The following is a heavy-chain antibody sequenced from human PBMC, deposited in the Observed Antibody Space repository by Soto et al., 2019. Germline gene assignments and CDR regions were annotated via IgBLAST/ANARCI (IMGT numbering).Heavy chain of an antibody. CDR1: GFTFSSYA. CDR3: ERELARFTLYSGYDY. Sequence: GGSLRLFCAASGFTFSSYAMHRVRQAPGKGLEYVSAISSNGGSTYYANSVKGRFTISRDNSKNTLYLQMGSLRAEDMAVYYCERELARFTLYSGYDYWGQGTLVTVSS. D-gene: IGHD5-12*01. V-gene: IGHV3-64*01. J-gene: IGHJ4*02. CDR2: ISSNGGST.